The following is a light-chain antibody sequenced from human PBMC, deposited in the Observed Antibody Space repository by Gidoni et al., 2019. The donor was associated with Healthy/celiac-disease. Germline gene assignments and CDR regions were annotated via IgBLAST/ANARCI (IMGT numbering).Light chain of an antibody. CDR1: QSVSSY. CDR3: QQRSNGGT. Sequence: EIVLTQSPATLSLSPGERATLSCRASQSVSSYLAWYQQKPGQAPRLLIYDASNRATGIPARFSGSGSGTDFTLTIRSLEPEDFAVYYCQQRSNGGTFGQGTKVEIK. J-gene: IGKJ1*01. V-gene: IGKV3-11*01. CDR2: DAS.